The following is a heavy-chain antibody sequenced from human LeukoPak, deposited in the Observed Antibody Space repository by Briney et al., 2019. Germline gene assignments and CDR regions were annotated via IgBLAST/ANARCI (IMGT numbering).Heavy chain of an antibody. CDR2: IYYSGST. V-gene: IGHV4-39*01. Sequence: SETLSLTCTVSGGSISSSSYYWGWIRQPPGKGLEWIGSIYYSGSTYYNPSLMGRVTISVDTSKYQFSLKVRSVTAADTAVYYCATVGYCSGGSCYEVAFDIWGQGTMVTVSS. CDR3: ATVGYCSGGSCYEVAFDI. CDR1: GGSISSSSYY. J-gene: IGHJ3*02. D-gene: IGHD2-15*01.